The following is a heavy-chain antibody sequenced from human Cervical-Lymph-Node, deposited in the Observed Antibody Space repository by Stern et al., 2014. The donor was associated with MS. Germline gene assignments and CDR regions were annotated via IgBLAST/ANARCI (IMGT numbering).Heavy chain of an antibody. CDR2: IDPGDLVT. CDR3: ARQGAGNFYYGMDV. D-gene: IGHD1-26*01. V-gene: IGHV5-51*01. Sequence: EVQLVQSRAEVKKPGESLRISCKGSGYSFTTYWIGWVRQMPGKGLEWIGTIDPGDLVTKYSPSSQGQVTISADKSINTAFLQWTSLEASDTAIYYCARQGAGNFYYGMDVWGQGTTVTVSS. CDR1: GYSFTTYW. J-gene: IGHJ6*02.